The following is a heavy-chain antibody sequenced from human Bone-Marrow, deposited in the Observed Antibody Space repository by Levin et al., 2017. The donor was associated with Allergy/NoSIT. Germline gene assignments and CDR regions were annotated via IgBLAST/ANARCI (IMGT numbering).Heavy chain of an antibody. J-gene: IGHJ4*02. V-gene: IGHV3-23*01. D-gene: IGHD6-19*01. CDR1: GFPFSSYA. Sequence: GGSLRLSCAASGFPFSSYAMSWVRQAPGKGLEWVATISGSGAGTDYAESVKGRFTISRDKSKNTLSLQMNSLRAEDTAVYYCAKEPGYSIGWGIDHWGQGTLVTVSS. CDR2: ISGSGAGT. CDR3: AKEPGYSIGWGIDH.